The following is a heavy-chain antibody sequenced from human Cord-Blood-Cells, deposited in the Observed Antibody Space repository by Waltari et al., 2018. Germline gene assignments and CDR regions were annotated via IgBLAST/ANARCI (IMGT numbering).Heavy chain of an antibody. Sequence: QVQLQQWGAGLLKPSETLSLTCAVYGGSFSGYYWSWIRQPPGKGLEWIGEINHSGSTNANPSLKIRVTISVDTSKNQFSLKLSSVTAADTAVYYCARGGLSSSWYFDYWGQGTLVTVSS. J-gene: IGHJ4*02. D-gene: IGHD6-13*01. CDR3: ARGGLSSSWYFDY. CDR2: INHSGST. V-gene: IGHV4-34*01. CDR1: GGSFSGYY.